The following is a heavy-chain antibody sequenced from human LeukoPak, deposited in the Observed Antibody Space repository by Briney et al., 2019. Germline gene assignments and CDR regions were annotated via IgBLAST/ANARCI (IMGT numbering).Heavy chain of an antibody. CDR2: IYYSGST. Sequence: PSETLSLTCTVSGGSISSSSYYWGWLRQPPGKGLVWIGSIYYSGSTYYNPSLKSRVTISVDTSKNQFSLKLSSVTAADTAGYYCARHQSSSIFGFDPWGQGTLVTVSS. D-gene: IGHD6-6*01. CDR3: ARHQSSSIFGFDP. V-gene: IGHV4-39*01. CDR1: GGSISSSSYY. J-gene: IGHJ5*02.